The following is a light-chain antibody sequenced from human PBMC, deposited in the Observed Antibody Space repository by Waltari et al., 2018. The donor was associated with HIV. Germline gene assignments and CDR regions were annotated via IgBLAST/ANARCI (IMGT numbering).Light chain of an antibody. CDR2: EVT. CDR1: NSDIGRYDY. V-gene: IGLV2-8*01. J-gene: IGLJ2*01. CDR3: SSFADRDGFYVL. Sequence: QFALTQPPSASGSPGQSVTLSCTGSNSDIGRYDYVSWYQLHPGKAPKLVIAEVTKRPSGVSDRFSGSKSANTAFLTVSGLQAEDEADYYCSSFADRDGFYVLFGGGTRLTVL.